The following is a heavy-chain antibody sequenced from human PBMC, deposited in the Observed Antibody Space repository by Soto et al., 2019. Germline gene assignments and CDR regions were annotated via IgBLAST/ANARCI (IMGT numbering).Heavy chain of an antibody. J-gene: IGHJ6*02. CDR1: GGSISSSNW. CDR3: ARTNARTTGTTDYYYGMDV. D-gene: IGHD1-1*01. Sequence: SETLSLTCAVSGGSISSSNWWSWVRQPPGKGLEWIGEIYHSGSTNYNPSLKSRVTISVDKSKNQFSLKLSSVTAADTAVYYCARTNARTTGTTDYYYGMDVWGQGTTVTVSS. CDR2: IYHSGST. V-gene: IGHV4-4*02.